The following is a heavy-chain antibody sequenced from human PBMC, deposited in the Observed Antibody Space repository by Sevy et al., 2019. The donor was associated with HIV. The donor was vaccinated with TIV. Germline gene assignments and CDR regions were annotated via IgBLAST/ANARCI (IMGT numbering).Heavy chain of an antibody. CDR3: ARGGKNYDSSGYYYFDY. Sequence: SETLYLTCTVSGGSISSGDYYWSWIRQPPGKGLEWIGYIYYSGSTYYNPSLKSRVTISVDTSKNQFSLKLSSVTATDTAVYYCARGGKNYDSSGYYYFDYWGQGTLVTVSS. V-gene: IGHV4-30-4*01. CDR2: IYYSGST. J-gene: IGHJ4*02. CDR1: GGSISSGDYY. D-gene: IGHD3-22*01.